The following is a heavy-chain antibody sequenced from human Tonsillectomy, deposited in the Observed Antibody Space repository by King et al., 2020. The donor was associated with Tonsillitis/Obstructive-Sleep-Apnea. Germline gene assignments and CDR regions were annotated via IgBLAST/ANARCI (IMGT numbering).Heavy chain of an antibody. CDR1: GFTVSSNY. CDR3: ARNYDHPQDYMDV. V-gene: IGHV3-53*04. J-gene: IGHJ6*03. CDR2: IYSGGST. Sequence: VQLVESGGGLVQPGGSLRLSCAASGFTVSSNYMSWVRQAPGKGLEWVSVIYSGGSTYYADSVKGRFTITRHNSKNTLYLQMNSLRAEDTAVYYCARNYDHPQDYMDVWGKGTTVTVSS. D-gene: IGHD3-3*01.